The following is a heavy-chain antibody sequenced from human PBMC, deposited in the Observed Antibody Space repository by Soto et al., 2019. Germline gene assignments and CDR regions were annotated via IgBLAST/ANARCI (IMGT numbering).Heavy chain of an antibody. CDR1: GDSFTNYA. D-gene: IGHD2-8*01. Sequence: QVLLVQSGAEMKQPGSSVSVSCKASGDSFTNYAFTWVRQAPGQGPEWLGGIILALGTPHYSQRFKGRLTLTADQSSSTVYMELGSLRLDDTAVYYCGRYCTNTKCRGGYDLDLWGQGTLLTVSS. J-gene: IGHJ5*02. V-gene: IGHV1-69*01. CDR3: GRYCTNTKCRGGYDLDL. CDR2: IILALGTP.